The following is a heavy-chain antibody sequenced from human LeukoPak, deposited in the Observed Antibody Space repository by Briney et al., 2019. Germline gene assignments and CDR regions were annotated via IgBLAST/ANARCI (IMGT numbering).Heavy chain of an antibody. D-gene: IGHD3-22*01. V-gene: IGHV3-66*01. CDR3: ARDYYDTSGYYPFDY. Sequence: GGSLRLSCAASGFTFSSYSMNWVRQAPGKGLEWVSVIYGGGNTHYADSVKGRFTVSRHNSKNTLYLQMNSLRAEDTAVYYCARDYYDTSGYYPFDYWGQGTLVSVSS. CDR1: GFTFSSYS. CDR2: IYGGGNT. J-gene: IGHJ4*02.